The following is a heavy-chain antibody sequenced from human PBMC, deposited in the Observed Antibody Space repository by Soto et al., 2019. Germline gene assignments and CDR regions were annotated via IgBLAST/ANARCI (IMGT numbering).Heavy chain of an antibody. V-gene: IGHV4-59*01. J-gene: IGHJ5*02. CDR3: AREGPFWSGYYRYNWFDP. D-gene: IGHD3-3*01. Sequence: SETLSLTCTVSGGSISSYYLNWIRQSPGKGLEWIGYIYYSGSTNYKPSLKSRVTISVDTSKNHFSLKLSSVTAADTAVYYCAREGPFWSGYYRYNWFDPWGQGTLVTVS. CDR1: GGSISSYY. CDR2: IYYSGST.